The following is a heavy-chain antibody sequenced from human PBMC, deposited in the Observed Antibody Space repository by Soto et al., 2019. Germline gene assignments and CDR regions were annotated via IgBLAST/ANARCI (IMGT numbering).Heavy chain of an antibody. D-gene: IGHD5-18*01. Sequence: GASVKVSCKASGYTSTSYDINWVRQATGQGLEWMGWMNPNSGNTGYAQKFQGRVTMTRNTSISTAYMELSSLRSEDTAVYYCASVDTAMVPRDYYYYYGMDVWGQGTTVTVSS. CDR1: GYTSTSYD. CDR3: ASVDTAMVPRDYYYYYGMDV. CDR2: MNPNSGNT. V-gene: IGHV1-8*01. J-gene: IGHJ6*02.